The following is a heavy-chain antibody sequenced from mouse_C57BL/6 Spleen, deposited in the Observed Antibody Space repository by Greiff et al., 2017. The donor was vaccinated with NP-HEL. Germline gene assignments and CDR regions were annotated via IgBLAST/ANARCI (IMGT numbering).Heavy chain of an antibody. Sequence: QVQLQQPGAELVKPGASVKLSCKASGYTFTSYWMHWVKQRPGQGLEWIGMIHPNSGSTNYNEKFKSKATLTVDKSSSTAYMQLSSLTSEDSAVYYCAREDLGDYYAMDYWGQGTSVTVSS. CDR2: IHPNSGST. J-gene: IGHJ4*01. CDR1: GYTFTSYW. CDR3: AREDLGDYYAMDY. V-gene: IGHV1-64*01.